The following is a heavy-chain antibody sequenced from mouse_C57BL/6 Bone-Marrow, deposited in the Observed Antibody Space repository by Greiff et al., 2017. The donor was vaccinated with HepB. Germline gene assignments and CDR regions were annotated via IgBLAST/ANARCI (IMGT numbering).Heavy chain of an antibody. V-gene: IGHV6-3*01. CDR1: GFTFSNYW. Sequence: EVKLVESGGGLVQPGGSLKLSCVASGFTFSNYWMNWVRQSPEKGLEWVAQIRLKSDNYATHYAVSVKGRFTISRDDSKSSVYLQMNNLRAEDTGIYYCTGFPWFAYWGQGTLVTVSA. CDR2: IRLKSDNYAT. J-gene: IGHJ3*01. CDR3: TGFPWFAY.